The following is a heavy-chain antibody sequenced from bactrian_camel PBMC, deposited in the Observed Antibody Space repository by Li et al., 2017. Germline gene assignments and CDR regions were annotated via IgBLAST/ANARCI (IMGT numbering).Heavy chain of an antibody. Sequence: QVQLVESGGGSVQVGGSLKLSCAASGDTDGVYCMGWFRQAPGKQREGVAAMLTGTGARFYADSVKGRFTISQDNDKDTLYLQMNMLEPEDAGVYYCAAIRGWALNARANFYEYWGQGTQVTVS. CDR1: GDTDGVYC. D-gene: IGHD3*01. J-gene: IGHJ4*01. CDR2: MLTGTGAR. V-gene: IGHV3S54*01. CDR3: AAIRGWALNARANFYEY.